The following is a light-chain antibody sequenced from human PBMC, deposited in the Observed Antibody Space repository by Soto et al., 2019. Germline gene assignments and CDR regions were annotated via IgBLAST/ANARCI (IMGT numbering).Light chain of an antibody. CDR2: DAS. V-gene: IGKV3D-20*02. Sequence: IVLTQSPCTLSLSPGERATLSCRASQSVSSSYLACYQQKPGQAPRLLIYDASKRATGIPARFSGSGSGTEFTLTISSLEPEDFAVYYCQQRSNWWTFGQGTKVDIK. CDR1: QSVSSSY. J-gene: IGKJ1*01. CDR3: QQRSNWWT.